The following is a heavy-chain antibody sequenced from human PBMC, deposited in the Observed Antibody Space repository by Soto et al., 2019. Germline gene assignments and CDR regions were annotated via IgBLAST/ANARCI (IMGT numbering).Heavy chain of an antibody. CDR1: GFTFSRVG. V-gene: IGHV3-21*04. CDR2: IISGSSDT. CDR3: ARVGY. J-gene: IGHJ4*02. Sequence: GGSLRRSCEASGFTFSRVGMNWVRQVPGKGLAWVASIISGSSDTWYADSVNGRFIMSRDNAQNSLFLQMNTLRPEDTAMYYFARVGYWGPGTQV.